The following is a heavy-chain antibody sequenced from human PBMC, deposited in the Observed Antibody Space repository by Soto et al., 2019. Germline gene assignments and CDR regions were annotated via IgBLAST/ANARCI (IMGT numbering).Heavy chain of an antibody. V-gene: IGHV4-61*01. J-gene: IGHJ3*02. CDR3: ARVHGGDALDI. Sequence: QVQLQESGPGQVKPSETLSLTCTVSGVSVSSGSYYWSWIRQPPGKGLEWMGYIFYSGSTNYNASLKSRVIISVDTSKNQFSLTVSSVTAADTAVYYCARVHGGDALDIWGQGTMVTVSS. CDR1: GVSVSSGSYY. CDR2: IFYSGST. D-gene: IGHD3-16*01.